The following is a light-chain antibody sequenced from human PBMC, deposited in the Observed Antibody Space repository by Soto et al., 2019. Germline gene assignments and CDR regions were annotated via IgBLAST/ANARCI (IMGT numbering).Light chain of an antibody. CDR1: GSDVGSQNL. V-gene: IGLV2-14*02. Sequence: QSALTQPASVSVSPGQSITISCTGTGSDVGSQNLVSWYQQHPGKAPKLMIYEVSDRPSGVSHRFSGSKSGNTASLTISGLQAEDEADYYCSSYTTSTTYVFGTGTKVTVL. J-gene: IGLJ1*01. CDR2: EVS. CDR3: SSYTTSTTYV.